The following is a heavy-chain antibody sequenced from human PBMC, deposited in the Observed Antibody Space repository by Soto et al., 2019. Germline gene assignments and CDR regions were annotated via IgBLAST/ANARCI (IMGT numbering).Heavy chain of an antibody. CDR3: ARSSSWSEAFDI. CDR1: SGSISTYY. CDR2: IYITGSS. D-gene: IGHD6-13*01. J-gene: IGHJ3*02. V-gene: IGHV4-4*07. Sequence: SETLSLTCSVSSGSISTYYWNWIRQPAGKGLEYIGRIYITGSSNYNPSFKSRVTMSVDTSKNQFSLKLSSVTAADTAVYYCARSSSWSEAFDIWGQGTMVTVSS.